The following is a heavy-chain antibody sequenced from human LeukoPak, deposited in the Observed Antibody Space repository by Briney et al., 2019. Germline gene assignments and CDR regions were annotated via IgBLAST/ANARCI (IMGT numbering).Heavy chain of an antibody. J-gene: IGHJ3*02. D-gene: IGHD4-23*01. CDR1: EFTYSAYA. CDR3: ARRYGGWGAFDI. CDR2: ISGDGRGT. Sequence: PGGSLRLSCAASEFTYSAYAMSWVRQAPGKGLEWVSTISGDGRGTFYADSVKGRFTISRDDSKTTLFLQMNSLRAEDTDIYYCARRYGGWGAFDIWGQGTVVTVSS. V-gene: IGHV3-23*01.